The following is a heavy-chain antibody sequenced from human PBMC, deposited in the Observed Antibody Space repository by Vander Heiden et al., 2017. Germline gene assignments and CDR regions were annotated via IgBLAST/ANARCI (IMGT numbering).Heavy chain of an antibody. CDR3: ARGIGVGATYRRNYFDY. V-gene: IGHV4-34*01. D-gene: IGHD1-26*01. CDR2: INHSGST. Sequence: QVQLQQWGAGLWKPSETLCLTCAVHGGSFSGYYWSRNRKPRGKGLKWIGEINHSGSTNYNPSLKSRVTISVDTSKNQFSLKLSSVTAADTAVYYCARGIGVGATYRRNYFDYWGQGTLVTVSS. CDR1: GGSFSGYY. J-gene: IGHJ4*02.